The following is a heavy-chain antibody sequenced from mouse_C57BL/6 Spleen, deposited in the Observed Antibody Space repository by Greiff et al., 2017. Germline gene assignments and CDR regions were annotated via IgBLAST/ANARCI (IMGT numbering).Heavy chain of an antibody. CDR3: TKDDYGDAMDY. CDR1: GFSLTSYG. J-gene: IGHJ4*01. Sequence: VKLQESGPGLVAPSQSLSITCTVSGFSLTSYGVSWVRQPPGKGLEWLGVIWGDGSTNNHSALISRLSISKDNSKSQVFLKLNSLQTEDTATYYCTKDDYGDAMDYWGQGTSVTVSS. V-gene: IGHV2-3*01. CDR2: IWGDGST. D-gene: IGHD2-4*01.